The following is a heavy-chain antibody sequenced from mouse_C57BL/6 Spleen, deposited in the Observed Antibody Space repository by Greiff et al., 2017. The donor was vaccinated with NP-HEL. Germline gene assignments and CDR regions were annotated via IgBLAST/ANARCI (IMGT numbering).Heavy chain of an antibody. Sequence: DVMLVESGGGLVKPGGSLKLSCAASGFTFSDYGMHWVRQAPEKGLEWVAYISSGSSTIYYADTVKGRFTISRGNAKNTLFLQMTSLRSEDTAMYYCAREGYYGSSPMDYWGQGTSVTVSS. CDR3: AREGYYGSSPMDY. D-gene: IGHD1-1*01. J-gene: IGHJ4*01. CDR2: ISSGSSTI. CDR1: GFTFSDYG. V-gene: IGHV5-17*01.